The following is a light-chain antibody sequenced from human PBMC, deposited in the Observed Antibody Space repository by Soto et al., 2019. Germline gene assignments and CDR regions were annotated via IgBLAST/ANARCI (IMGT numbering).Light chain of an antibody. Sequence: IQMPQSPSTLSASVGDRVTITCRASQSISSWLAWYQQKPGRAPKVLIFDASSLESGVPSRFSGSGSATEFTLTISSLQPDDFATYYCQQYTTYPWTFGQGTKVDI. J-gene: IGKJ1*01. CDR3: QQYTTYPWT. CDR2: DAS. CDR1: QSISSW. V-gene: IGKV1-5*01.